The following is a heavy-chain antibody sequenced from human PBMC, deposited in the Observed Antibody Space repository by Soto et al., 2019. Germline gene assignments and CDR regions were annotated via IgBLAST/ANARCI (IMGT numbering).Heavy chain of an antibody. D-gene: IGHD3-10*01. CDR3: AKDRRAGANYGFYSDF. V-gene: IGHV3-23*01. Sequence: EVQLLESGGGLVQPGGSLRLSCAASGFTFSSYGMTWVRQAPGKGLEWVSFSSATGAGTYYADSVKGRFTISRDNSKNTLYLQMTSLRADDTAVYYCAKDRRAGANYGFYSDFWGQGALVIVSS. J-gene: IGHJ4*02. CDR1: GFTFSSYG. CDR2: SSATGAGT.